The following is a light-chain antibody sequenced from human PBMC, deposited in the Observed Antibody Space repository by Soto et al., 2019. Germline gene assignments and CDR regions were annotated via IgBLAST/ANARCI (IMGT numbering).Light chain of an antibody. V-gene: IGKV1-5*01. CDR3: QKYNSAPRT. Sequence: DIQMTQSPSSLSASVGDRVTITCRASQSISSWLAWYQQKPGKAPKLLIYDVSSLESGVPSRFSGSGSGTDFTLTISSLQPEDVATYYCQKYNSAPRTFGQGTKVDI. CDR1: QSISSW. CDR2: DVS. J-gene: IGKJ1*01.